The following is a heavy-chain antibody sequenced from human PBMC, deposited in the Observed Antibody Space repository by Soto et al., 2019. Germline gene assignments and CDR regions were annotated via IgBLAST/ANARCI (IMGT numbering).Heavy chain of an antibody. CDR1: GYXFTSYD. Sequence: QVQLVQSGAEVKKPGASVKVSCXXSGYXFTSYDINWVRQATGQGLEWMGWMNPNSGNTGYAQKFQGRVTMTRNTSISTAYMELRSLRSEDTXVXXXXXXXXXXXXXAFDIWGQGTMVTVSS. CDR3: XXXXXXXXXXAFDI. V-gene: IGHV1-8*01. CDR2: MNPNSGNT. J-gene: IGHJ3*02.